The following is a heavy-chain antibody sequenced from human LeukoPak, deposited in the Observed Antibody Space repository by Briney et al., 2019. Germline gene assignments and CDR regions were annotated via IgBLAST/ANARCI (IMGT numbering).Heavy chain of an antibody. J-gene: IGHJ4*02. V-gene: IGHV3-64*01. Sequence: GGSLRLSCAASGFTFSEYSMHWVRQAPGKGLEYVSAISTNGGSTYYANSVKGRFTISRDDPNNTLDLQMGSLRPEDMAVYYCARGFRYYGSGIDYWGQGTLVTVSS. CDR1: GFTFSEYS. D-gene: IGHD3-10*01. CDR3: ARGFRYYGSGIDY. CDR2: ISTNGGST.